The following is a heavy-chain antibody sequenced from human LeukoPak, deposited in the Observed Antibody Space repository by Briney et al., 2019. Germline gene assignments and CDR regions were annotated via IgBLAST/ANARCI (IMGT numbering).Heavy chain of an antibody. CDR3: ARVPLGAYYFDS. CDR2: IKTDGSVT. Sequence: GGSLRLSCAASGFIFSSYWMHWVRQVPGKGLVWVARIKTDGSVTSYADSVKGRVTISRDNAESTLYLQMNSLRAEDTAVYYCARVPLGAYYFDSWGQGTLVTVSS. J-gene: IGHJ4*02. D-gene: IGHD3-16*01. CDR1: GFIFSSYW. V-gene: IGHV3-74*01.